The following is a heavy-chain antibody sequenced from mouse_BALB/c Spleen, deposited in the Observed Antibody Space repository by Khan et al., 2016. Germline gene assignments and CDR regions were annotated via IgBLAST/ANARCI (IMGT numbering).Heavy chain of an antibody. Sequence: VQLQQSGAELVKPGASVKLSCTASGFNIKDTYMHWVKQRPEQGLEWIGRIDPANGNTKYDPKFQGKATITADTSSNTAYLQLSSLTSEDTADYYCATVYYDYDDAMDYWGQGTSVTVSS. D-gene: IGHD2-4*01. CDR3: ATVYYDYDDAMDY. CDR2: IDPANGNT. V-gene: IGHV14-3*02. CDR1: GFNIKDTY. J-gene: IGHJ4*01.